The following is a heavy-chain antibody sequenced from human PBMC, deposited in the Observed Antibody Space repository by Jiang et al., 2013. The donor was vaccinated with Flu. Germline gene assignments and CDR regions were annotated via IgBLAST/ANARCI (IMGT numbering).Heavy chain of an antibody. J-gene: IGHJ4*02. CDR1: GGSFSGYY. V-gene: IGHV4-34*01. CDR2: INHSGST. CDR3: ARTGATYYYGSGSNTPTDY. Sequence: LLKPSETLSLTCAVYGGSFSGYYWSWIRQPPGKGLEWIGEINHSGSTNYNPSLKSRVTISVDTSKNQFSLKLSSVTAADTAVYYCARTGATYYYGSGSNTPTDYWGQGTLVTVSS. D-gene: IGHD3-10*01.